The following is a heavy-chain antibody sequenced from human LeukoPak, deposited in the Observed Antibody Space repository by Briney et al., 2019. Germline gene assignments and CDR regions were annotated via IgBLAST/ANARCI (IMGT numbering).Heavy chain of an antibody. V-gene: IGHV3-30*04. J-gene: IGHJ3*02. Sequence: PGRSLRLSCAASGFTFSSYAMHWVRQAPGKGLEWVAVISYDGSNKYYADSVKGRFTISRDNSKNTLYLQMNSLRAEDTAVYYCASWGSEPDDIWGQGTMVTVSS. CDR2: ISYDGSNK. CDR3: ASWGSEPDDI. CDR1: GFTFSSYA. D-gene: IGHD3-10*01.